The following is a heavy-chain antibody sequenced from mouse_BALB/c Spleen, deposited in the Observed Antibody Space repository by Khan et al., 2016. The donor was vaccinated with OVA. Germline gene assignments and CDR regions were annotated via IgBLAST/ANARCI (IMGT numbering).Heavy chain of an antibody. V-gene: IGHV3-2*02. D-gene: IGHD4-1*01. CDR3: ARSNGYAMDY. J-gene: IGHJ4*01. CDR2: ISYSGST. CDR1: GYSITSDYA. Sequence: VQLKESGPGLVKPSQSLSLTCTVTGYSITSDYAWNWIRQFPGNKLEWMGYISYSGSTSYNPSLKSRISITRDTSKNQFFLQLNSVTTEDTATYYCARSNGYAMDYWGQGTSVTVSS.